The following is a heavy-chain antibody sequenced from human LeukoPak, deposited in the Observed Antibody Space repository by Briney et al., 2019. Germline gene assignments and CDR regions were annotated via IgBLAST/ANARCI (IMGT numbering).Heavy chain of an antibody. CDR1: GGSISSYY. CDR3: ARVRRDGYNPDAFDI. V-gene: IGHV4-59*01. Sequence: PSETLSLTCTVSGGSISSYYWSWIRQPPGKGLEWIGYIYYRGSTNYNPSLKSRVTISVDTSKNQFSLKLSSVTAADTAVYYCARVRRDGYNPDAFDIWGQGTMVTVSS. CDR2: IYYRGST. J-gene: IGHJ3*02. D-gene: IGHD5-24*01.